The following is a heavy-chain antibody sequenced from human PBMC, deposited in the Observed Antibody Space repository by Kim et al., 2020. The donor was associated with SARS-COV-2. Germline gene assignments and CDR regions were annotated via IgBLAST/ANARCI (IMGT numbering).Heavy chain of an antibody. Sequence: SETLSLTCTVSGGSISSYYWSWIRQPPGKGLEWIGYIYYSGSTNYNPSLKSRVTISVDTSKNQFSLKLSSVTAADTAVYYCARVREGVGATDGWFDPWGQGTLVTVSS. CDR3: ARVREGVGATDGWFDP. V-gene: IGHV4-59*13. J-gene: IGHJ5*02. CDR2: IYYSGST. CDR1: GGSISSYY. D-gene: IGHD1-26*01.